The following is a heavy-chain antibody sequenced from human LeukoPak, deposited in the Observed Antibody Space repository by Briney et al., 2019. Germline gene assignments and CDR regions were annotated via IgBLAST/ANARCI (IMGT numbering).Heavy chain of an antibody. V-gene: IGHV3-30*18. CDR1: GFSFSRSG. CDR3: AKGMWVVRGVIGDAFDI. J-gene: IGHJ3*02. D-gene: IGHD3-10*01. CDR2: MSFDGSNK. Sequence: GGSLRLSRTASGFSFSRSGMHWVRQAPGKGLEWVAVMSFDGSNKFYTDSVKGRFTISRDNSKNTLYLQMNSLRVEDTAVYYCAKGMWVVRGVIGDAFDIWGQGTMVTVSS.